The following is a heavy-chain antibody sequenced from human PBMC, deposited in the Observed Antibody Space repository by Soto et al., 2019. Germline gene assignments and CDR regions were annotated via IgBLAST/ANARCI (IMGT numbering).Heavy chain of an antibody. D-gene: IGHD4-17*01. J-gene: IGHJ3*02. Sequence: HPGGSLRLSCAASGFTFSSYAMSWVRQAPGKGLEWVSAISGSGGSTYYADSVKGRFTISRDNSKNTLYLQMNSLRAEDTAVYYCAKVGAYGDYGALAFDIWGQGTMVTV. CDR3: AKVGAYGDYGALAFDI. CDR1: GFTFSSYA. CDR2: ISGSGGST. V-gene: IGHV3-23*01.